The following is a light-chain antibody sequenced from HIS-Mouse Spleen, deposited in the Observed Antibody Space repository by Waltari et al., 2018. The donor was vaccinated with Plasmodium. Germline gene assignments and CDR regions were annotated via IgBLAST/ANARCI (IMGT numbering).Light chain of an antibody. CDR3: YSTDSSGNHRV. CDR1: ALPKKY. J-gene: IGLJ3*02. V-gene: IGLV3-10*01. Sequence: SYELIQPPPVSVSPGQPARITCSGDALPKKYAYWYQQKSGQAPVLVIYEDSKRPSGIPERFSGSSSGTMATLTISGAQVEDEADYYCYSTDSSGNHRVFGGGTKLTVL. CDR2: EDS.